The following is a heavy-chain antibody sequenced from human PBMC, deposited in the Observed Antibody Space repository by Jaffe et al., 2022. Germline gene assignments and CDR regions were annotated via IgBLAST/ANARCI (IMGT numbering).Heavy chain of an antibody. D-gene: IGHD3-3*01. CDR3: ARDKSSSLWYYDFWSGYPGFDY. CDR1: GFTFSSYS. J-gene: IGHJ4*02. Sequence: EVQLVESGGGLVKPGGSLRLSCAASGFTFSSYSMNWVRQAPGKGLEWVSSISSSSSYIYYADSVKGRFTISRDNAKNSLYLQMNSLRAEDTAVYYCARDKSSSLWYYDFWSGYPGFDYWGQGTLVTVSS. V-gene: IGHV3-21*01. CDR2: ISSSSSYI.